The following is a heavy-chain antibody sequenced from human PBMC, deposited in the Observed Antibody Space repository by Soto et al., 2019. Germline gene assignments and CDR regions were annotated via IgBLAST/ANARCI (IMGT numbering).Heavy chain of an antibody. V-gene: IGHV4-4*07. CDR1: GASISSYY. CDR2: IYTSGST. J-gene: IGHJ2*01. D-gene: IGHD3-22*01. Sequence: ETLSPTCTVPGASISSYYWSWIRQPSGKGLEWIGRIYTSGSTNYNPSLKSRVTMSVDTSKYQFSLKLSSVTAADTAVYYCARDSYYYDSSGYYYVWYFDRWGRGTPVTVSS. CDR3: ARDSYYYDSSGYYYVWYFDR.